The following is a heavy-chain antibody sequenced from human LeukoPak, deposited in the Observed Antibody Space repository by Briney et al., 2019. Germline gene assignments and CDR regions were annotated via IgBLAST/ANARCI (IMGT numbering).Heavy chain of an antibody. Sequence: LRLSCAASGFTFSRFDMNWVRQAPGKGLEWIGYIYHSGSTYYNPSLKSRVTISVDRSKNQFSLKLSSVTAADTAVYYCARGSYYDSSGSIPFDYWGQGTLVTVSS. J-gene: IGHJ4*02. CDR2: IYHSGST. D-gene: IGHD3-22*01. V-gene: IGHV4-30-2*01. CDR1: GFTFSRFD. CDR3: ARGSYYDSSGSIPFDY.